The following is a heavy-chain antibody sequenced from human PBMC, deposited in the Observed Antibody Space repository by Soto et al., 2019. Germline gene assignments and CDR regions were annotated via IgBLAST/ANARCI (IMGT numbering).Heavy chain of an antibody. CDR2: IYPGDSDT. Sequence: GESLKISCKGSGYSFTSYWIGWVRQMPGKGLEWMGIIYPGDSDTRYSPSFQGQVTISADKSISTAYLQWSSLKASDTAMYYCARRIGGYGCHNYYFYGMDVWGQRTTVTVSS. CDR1: GYSFTSYW. V-gene: IGHV5-51*01. J-gene: IGHJ6*02. D-gene: IGHD5-12*01. CDR3: ARRIGGYGCHNYYFYGMDV.